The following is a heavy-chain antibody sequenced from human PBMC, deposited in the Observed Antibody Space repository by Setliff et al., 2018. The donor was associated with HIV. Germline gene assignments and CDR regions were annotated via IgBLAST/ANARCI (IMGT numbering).Heavy chain of an antibody. CDR1: GGSISSGGYS. CDR2: IFHSGRI. CDR3: ARGSAPEDIVVVPPGRAFDI. Sequence: SETLSLTCAVSGGSISSGGYSWTWIRQPPGKGLEWIAYIFHSGRIYYNPTLKSRVTMSVDRSKNHLSLNVTSVTAADTAVYYCARGSAPEDIVVVPPGRAFDIWGQGTRVTVSS. V-gene: IGHV4-30-2*01. D-gene: IGHD2-2*01. J-gene: IGHJ3*02.